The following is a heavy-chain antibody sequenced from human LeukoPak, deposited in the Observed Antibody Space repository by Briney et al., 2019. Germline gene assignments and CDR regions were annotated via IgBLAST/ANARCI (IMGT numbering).Heavy chain of an antibody. CDR3: ARDRGHSGYDLYDY. J-gene: IGHJ4*02. V-gene: IGHV3-7*01. D-gene: IGHD5-12*01. CDR2: IKQDGCEM. Sequence: PGWRLSLSCAHSGLRLGEYGFGCLRPAPRKEIEWVANIKQDGCEMYYVDSVKGRFTISRDTAKDSLYLQMNSLRAEDTTVYYCARDRGHSGYDLYDYWGQGTVVTVSS. CDR1: GLRLGEYG.